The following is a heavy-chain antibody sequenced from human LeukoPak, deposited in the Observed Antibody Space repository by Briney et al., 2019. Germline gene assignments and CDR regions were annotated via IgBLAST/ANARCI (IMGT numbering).Heavy chain of an antibody. CDR3: ARVNGCSGGSCGWFDP. CDR1: GYIFTRYS. V-gene: IGHV1-18*01. J-gene: IGHJ5*02. CDR2: ISAYNGNT. D-gene: IGHD2-15*01. Sequence: ASVKVSCKASGYIFTRYSISWLRQAPGQGLEWMGWISAYNGNTNYAQKLQGRVTMTTDTSTSTAYMELRSLRSDDTAVYYCARVNGCSGGSCGWFDPWGQGTLVTVSS.